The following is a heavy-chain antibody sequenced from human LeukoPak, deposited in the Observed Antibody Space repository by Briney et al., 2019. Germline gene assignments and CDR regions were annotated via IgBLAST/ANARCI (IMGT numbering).Heavy chain of an antibody. CDR1: GFTVSSNY. CDR2: LYSGCNT. V-gene: IGHV3-53*01. Sequence: PGGSLRLSCAASGFTVSSNYMSWVRQAPGTGLEWVSVLYSGCNTYYADSVKGRFTISRDNTKNTLYLQMNSLRAEDTAVYYCAWYQLSSQRNYYYYYMDVWGKGTTVTVSS. CDR3: AWYQLSSQRNYYYYYMDV. J-gene: IGHJ6*03. D-gene: IGHD2-2*01.